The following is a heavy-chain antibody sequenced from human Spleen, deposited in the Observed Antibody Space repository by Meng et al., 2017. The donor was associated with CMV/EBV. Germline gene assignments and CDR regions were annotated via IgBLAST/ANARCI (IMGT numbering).Heavy chain of an antibody. CDR1: GGAISSSSYY. Sequence: QLHLQESGPRLVKPSETLSLTCTVSGGAISSSSYYWGWIRQPPGKGLEWIGSIYYSGSTYYNPSLKSRVTISVDTSKNQFSLKLSSVTAADTAVYYCARVGIAVAGSGSFDYWGQGTLVTVSS. D-gene: IGHD6-19*01. CDR2: IYYSGST. J-gene: IGHJ4*02. V-gene: IGHV4-39*07. CDR3: ARVGIAVAGSGSFDY.